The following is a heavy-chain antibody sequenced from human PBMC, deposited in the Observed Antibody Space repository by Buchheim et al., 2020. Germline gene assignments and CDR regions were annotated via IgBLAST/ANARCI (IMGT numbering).Heavy chain of an antibody. J-gene: IGHJ6*02. V-gene: IGHV3-48*02. D-gene: IGHD3-16*01. Sequence: EVQLVESGGGLVQPGGSLRLSCAASGFAFSTYSMNWVRQAPGKGLEWVSYISYSSSSIYYADSVKGRFTFSRASAKHSLYLQMNSLRDEDTAVYYCARGRIITPDFGMDVWGQGTT. CDR2: ISYSSSSI. CDR1: GFAFSTYS. CDR3: ARGRIITPDFGMDV.